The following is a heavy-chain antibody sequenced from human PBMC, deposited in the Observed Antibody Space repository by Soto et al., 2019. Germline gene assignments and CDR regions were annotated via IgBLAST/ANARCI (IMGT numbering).Heavy chain of an antibody. J-gene: IGHJ5*02. CDR2: IYHSGST. Sequence: PSETLSLTCTVSGGSISSYYWNWIRQPPGKGLEWIGYIYHSGSTKYSPSLKSRVTISVDTSKNQFSLKLSSVTAADTAVYYCARGHYSGSSLFDPWGRGTLVTVS. D-gene: IGHD3-10*01. CDR1: GGSISSYY. CDR3: ARGHYSGSSLFDP. V-gene: IGHV4-59*08.